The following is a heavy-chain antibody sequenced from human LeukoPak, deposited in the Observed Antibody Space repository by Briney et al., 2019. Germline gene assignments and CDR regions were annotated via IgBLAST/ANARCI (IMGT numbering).Heavy chain of an antibody. Sequence: GGSLRLSCAASGFTFSSYWMRSVRQAPGKGLEWVANIKQDGSEKYYVDSVKGRFTISRDNAKNSLYLQMNSLRAEDTAVYYCARDANYGSGSYYSDAFDIWGQGTMVTVSS. D-gene: IGHD3-10*01. CDR2: IKQDGSEK. J-gene: IGHJ3*02. CDR1: GFTFSSYW. V-gene: IGHV3-7*01. CDR3: ARDANYGSGSYYSDAFDI.